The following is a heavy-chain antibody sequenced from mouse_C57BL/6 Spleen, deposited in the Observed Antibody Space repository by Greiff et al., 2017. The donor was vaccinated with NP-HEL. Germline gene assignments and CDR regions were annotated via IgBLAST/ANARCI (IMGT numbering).Heavy chain of an antibody. CDR2: INPGSGGN. J-gene: IGHJ3*01. CDR3: ARWARAWFAY. Sequence: QVQLQQSGAELVRPGTSVKVSCKASGYAFTNYLIEWVKQRPGQGLELIGVINPGSGGNNYTEEFKCKATLTADKSSSTAYMQLSILTSEDSAVYFCARWARAWFAYWGQGTLVTVSA. CDR1: GYAFTNYL. V-gene: IGHV1-54*01.